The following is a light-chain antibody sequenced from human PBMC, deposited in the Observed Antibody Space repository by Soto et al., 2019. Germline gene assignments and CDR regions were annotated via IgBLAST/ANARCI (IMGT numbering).Light chain of an antibody. Sequence: EIVLTQSPGTLSLSPGERATLSCRASQSVISTYLAWYQQKPGQAPRLLIYGASNRATGITDRFTGSGSGTDFPLTISRLEPEDFAVYYCQQYGSSPLTFGGGTKVEIK. CDR3: QQYGSSPLT. V-gene: IGKV3-20*01. J-gene: IGKJ4*01. CDR1: QSVISTY. CDR2: GAS.